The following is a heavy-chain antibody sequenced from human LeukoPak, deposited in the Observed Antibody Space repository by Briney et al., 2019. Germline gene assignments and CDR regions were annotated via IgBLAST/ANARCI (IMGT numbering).Heavy chain of an antibody. CDR3: ARDKGYDLYFDY. D-gene: IGHD5-12*01. V-gene: IGHV3-21*01. Sequence: GGSLRLSCAASGFTFSSYSMNWVRQAPGKGLEWVSSISSSSSSYIYYADSVKGRFAISRDNAKNSLYLQMNSLRAEDTAVYYCARDKGYDLYFDYWGQGTLVTVSS. CDR2: ISSSSSSYI. CDR1: GFTFSSYS. J-gene: IGHJ4*02.